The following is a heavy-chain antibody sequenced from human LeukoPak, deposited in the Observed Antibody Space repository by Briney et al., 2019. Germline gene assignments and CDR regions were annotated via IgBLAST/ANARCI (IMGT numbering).Heavy chain of an antibody. CDR1: GYTFTSYD. V-gene: IGHV1-8*01. D-gene: IGHD2-2*01. Sequence: ASVKVSCKASGYTFTSYDINWVRQATGQGLEWMGWMNPNSGNTGYAQKFQGRVTMTRNTSISTAYMELSSLRFEDTAVYYCARDGPIVVVPAASNFDYWGQGTLVTVSS. CDR3: ARDGPIVVVPAASNFDY. CDR2: MNPNSGNT. J-gene: IGHJ4*02.